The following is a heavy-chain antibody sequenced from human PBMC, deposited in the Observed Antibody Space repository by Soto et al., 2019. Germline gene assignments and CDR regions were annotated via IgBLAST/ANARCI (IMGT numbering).Heavy chain of an antibody. J-gene: IGHJ6*03. CDR1: GFTFSSYG. Sequence: PGGSLRLSCAASGFTFSSYGMHWVRQAPGKGLEWVAVISYDGSNKYYADSVKGRFTISRDNSKNTLYLQMNSLRAEDTAVYYRANGLGRYYYYYMDVWRKGITVNVSS. V-gene: IGHV3-30*18. D-gene: IGHD3-10*01. CDR3: ANGLGRYYYYYMDV. CDR2: ISYDGSNK.